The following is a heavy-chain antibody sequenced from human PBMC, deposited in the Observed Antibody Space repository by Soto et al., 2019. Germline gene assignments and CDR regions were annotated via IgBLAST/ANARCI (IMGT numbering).Heavy chain of an antibody. CDR1: GGTFSSYT. Sequence: QVQLVQSGAEVKKPGSSVKVSCKASGGTFSSYTISWVRQAPGQGLEWMGRIIPILGIANYAQKFQGRVTITADKSTSTAYMELSSLSSEDTAVYYCAREEDDYYFDYWGQGTLVTVSS. CDR3: AREEDDYYFDY. J-gene: IGHJ4*02. V-gene: IGHV1-69*02. D-gene: IGHD2-21*02. CDR2: IIPILGIA.